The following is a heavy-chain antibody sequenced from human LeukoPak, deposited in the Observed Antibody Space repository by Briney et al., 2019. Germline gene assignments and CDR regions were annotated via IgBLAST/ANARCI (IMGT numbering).Heavy chain of an antibody. Sequence: GRSLRLSCAASGFTFNDYAMHWVRQAPGKGLEWVALISYDGANKFYADSVEGRFTISRDNSRNTLYLQMNSLGPDDTAVYYCATDYRYAAEVWGRGTTVTVSS. CDR1: GFTFNDYA. D-gene: IGHD2-15*01. CDR3: ATDYRYAAEV. CDR2: ISYDGANK. V-gene: IGHV3-30-3*01. J-gene: IGHJ6*02.